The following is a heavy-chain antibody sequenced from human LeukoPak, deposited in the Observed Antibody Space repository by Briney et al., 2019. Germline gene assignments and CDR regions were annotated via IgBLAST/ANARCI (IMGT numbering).Heavy chain of an antibody. CDR2: IMPIFGTA. Sequence: SVKLSCKASGGTFTSYAISWVRQGPGRGHGWMGGIMPIFGTANDAHKFQGRVANTADESTTTANMELSSLRSEHTAVYYCERDAIAAHSSGWINWGQGTLVTVSS. CDR1: GGTFTSYA. CDR3: ERDAIAAHSSGWIN. D-gene: IGHD6-19*01. V-gene: IGHV1-69*13. J-gene: IGHJ4*02.